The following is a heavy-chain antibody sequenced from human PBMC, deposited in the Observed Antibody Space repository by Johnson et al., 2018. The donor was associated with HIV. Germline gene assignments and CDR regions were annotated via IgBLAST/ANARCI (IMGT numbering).Heavy chain of an antibody. V-gene: IGHV3-11*04. J-gene: IGHJ3*02. CDR1: GFTFTDYQ. Sequence: QVQLVESGGGLVQPGGSLRLSCATSGFTFTDYQMSWIRQAPGKGLEWVSYISRSGTTIYYSDSVQGRFTISRDNAKNSLYLQMNSLRAEDTAVYYCARGGGFYYDDSSGYYRRVGAFDIWGQGTMVTVSS. D-gene: IGHD3-22*01. CDR2: ISRSGTTI. CDR3: ARGGGFYYDDSSGYYRRVGAFDI.